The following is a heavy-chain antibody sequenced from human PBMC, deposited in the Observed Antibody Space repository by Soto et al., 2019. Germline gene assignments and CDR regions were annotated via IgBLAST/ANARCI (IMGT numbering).Heavy chain of an antibody. CDR2: INSDGSST. V-gene: IGHV3-74*01. CDR1: GFTFSSYW. J-gene: IGHJ6*02. CDR3: TRFVTTVVTKGPNYSLDV. Sequence: GGSLGLSCAASGFTFSSYWMHWVRQAPGKGLVWVSRINSDGSSTSYADSVKGRFTISRDNAKNTLYLQINSLRAEDTAVYYCTRFVTTVVTKGPNYSLDVWGQGTTVTVSS. D-gene: IGHD4-17*01.